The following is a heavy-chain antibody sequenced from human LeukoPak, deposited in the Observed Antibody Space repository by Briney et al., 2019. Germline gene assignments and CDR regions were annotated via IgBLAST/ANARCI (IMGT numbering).Heavy chain of an antibody. J-gene: IGHJ3*02. Sequence: SETLSLTCTVSGGSISSYYWSWLRQPPGKGLEWIGYIYYSGSTNYNPSIKSRVTISVDTSKNQFSLKLSSVTAADTAVYYCARDRILPKYYYDSSGYPRNAFDIWGQGTMVTVSS. CDR2: IYYSGST. CDR1: GGSISSYY. V-gene: IGHV4-59*01. CDR3: ARDRILPKYYYDSSGYPRNAFDI. D-gene: IGHD3-22*01.